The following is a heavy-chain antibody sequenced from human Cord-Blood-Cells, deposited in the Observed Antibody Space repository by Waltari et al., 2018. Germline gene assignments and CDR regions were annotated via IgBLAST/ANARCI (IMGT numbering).Heavy chain of an antibody. CDR1: GGTFSSYA. V-gene: IGHV1-69*01. Sequence: QVQLVQSWAEVKKPVSSVRVSCKASGGTFSSYAISWVRQAPGQGREWMRELIPISGRANYEQEFQGRVTITADESTSTAYMGLSSLRSEDTDVYYCARGQGLLRYSSSWYWFDTWGQGTLVTVSS. J-gene: IGHJ5*02. CDR2: LIPISGRA. CDR3: ARGQGLLRYSSSWYWFDT. D-gene: IGHD6-13*01.